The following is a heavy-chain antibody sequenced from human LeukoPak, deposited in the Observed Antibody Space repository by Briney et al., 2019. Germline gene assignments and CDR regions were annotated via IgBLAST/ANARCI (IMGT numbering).Heavy chain of an antibody. D-gene: IGHD6-19*01. Sequence: GGSLRLSCAASGFTFDDYAMHWVRQAPGKGLDWGSGISWNRGSIGYADSVKGRFTISRDNAKNSLYLQMNSLRAEDTALYYCATGYSSGWPPYYWGKGTLVTVSS. CDR1: GFTFDDYA. CDR2: ISWNRGSI. CDR3: ATGYSSGWPPYY. J-gene: IGHJ4*02. V-gene: IGHV3-9*01.